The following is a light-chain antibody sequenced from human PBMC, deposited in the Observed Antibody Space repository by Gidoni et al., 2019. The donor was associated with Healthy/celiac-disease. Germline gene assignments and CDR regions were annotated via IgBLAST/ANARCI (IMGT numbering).Light chain of an antibody. Sequence: QSALTQPASVSGSPGQSITISCTGTSSDVGGYNYVSWYQQHPGKAPKLMIYDVSTRPSGVSNRFSGSKSGNTASLTISGLQAEDEADYYCSSYTSSSTLVFGTWTKVTVL. CDR2: DVS. V-gene: IGLV2-14*03. J-gene: IGLJ1*01. CDR1: SSDVGGYNY. CDR3: SSYTSSSTLV.